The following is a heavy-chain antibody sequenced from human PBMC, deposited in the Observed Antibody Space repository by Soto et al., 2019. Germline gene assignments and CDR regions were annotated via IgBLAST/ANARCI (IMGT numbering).Heavy chain of an antibody. CDR2: IDTSGTKI. V-gene: IGHV3-11*01. Sequence: GGAPRISRGGSGYTFSDFYMSWVRQAPGEGLEWISYIDTSGTKIYYADSVKGRFTITRDNAKNSLYLEMNSLRDEDTAVYYCASHYDMWSGYLSPVDYWGQGTLVTVSS. D-gene: IGHD3-3*01. CDR1: GYTFSDFY. CDR3: ASHYDMWSGYLSPVDY. J-gene: IGHJ4*02.